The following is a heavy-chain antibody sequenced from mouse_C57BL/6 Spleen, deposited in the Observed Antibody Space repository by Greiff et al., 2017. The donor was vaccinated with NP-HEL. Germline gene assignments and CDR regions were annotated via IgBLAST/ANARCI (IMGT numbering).Heavy chain of an antibody. D-gene: IGHD3-3*01. J-gene: IGHJ2*01. V-gene: IGHV1-26*01. CDR2: INPNNGGT. Sequence: EVQLQQSGPELVKPGASVKISCKASGYTFTDYYMNWVKQSHGKSLEWIGDINPNNGGTSYNQKFKGKATLTVDKSSSTAYMELRSLTSEYSAVYYCARGRGPRDYCDYWGQGTTLTVSS. CDR1: GYTFTDYY. CDR3: ARGRGPRDYCDY.